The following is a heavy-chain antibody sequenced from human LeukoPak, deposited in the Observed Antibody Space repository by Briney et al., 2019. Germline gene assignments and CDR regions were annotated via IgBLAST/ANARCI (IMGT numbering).Heavy chain of an antibody. CDR1: ALTFSDYS. CDR3: ARDRIKSGSYYFDY. CDR2: ISGRSSTI. V-gene: IGHV3-48*01. J-gene: IGHJ4*02. Sequence: PGGSLRLSCAASALTFSDYSMNWVRQAPGKGLEWVSYISGRSSTIYYADSVKGRCTISRDNAKNSMYLQMNSLRAEDTAVYYCARDRIKSGSYYFDYWGQGTLVTVSS. D-gene: IGHD1-26*01.